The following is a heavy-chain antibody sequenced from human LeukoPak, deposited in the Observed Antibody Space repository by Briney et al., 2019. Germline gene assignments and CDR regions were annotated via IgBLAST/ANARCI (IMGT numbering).Heavy chain of an antibody. CDR3: ASGNYYDSSEAGAFDI. Sequence: SETLSLTCTVSGRSITGYYWSWIRQPPGKGLEWIGYIYYSGSSNYNPSLKSRVTMSVDTSKNQFSLKLSSVTAADTAVYYCASGNYYDSSEAGAFDIWGQGTMVTVSS. D-gene: IGHD3-22*01. J-gene: IGHJ3*02. CDR2: IYYSGSS. CDR1: GRSITGYY. V-gene: IGHV4-59*01.